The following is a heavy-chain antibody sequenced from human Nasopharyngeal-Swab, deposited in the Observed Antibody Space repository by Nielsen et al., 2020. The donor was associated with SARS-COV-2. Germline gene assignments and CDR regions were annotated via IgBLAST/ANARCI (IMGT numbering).Heavy chain of an antibody. CDR3: ARGQVVPAAIRYNWFDP. CDR2: ISSSSSYI. J-gene: IGHJ5*02. CDR1: GFTFSSYS. D-gene: IGHD2-2*01. V-gene: IGHV3-21*01. Sequence: GESLKISCAASGFTFSSYSMNWVRQAPGKGPEWVSSISSSSSYIYYADSVKGRFTISRDNARNSLYLQMNSLRAEDTAVYYCARGQVVPAAIRYNWFDPWGQGTLVTVSS.